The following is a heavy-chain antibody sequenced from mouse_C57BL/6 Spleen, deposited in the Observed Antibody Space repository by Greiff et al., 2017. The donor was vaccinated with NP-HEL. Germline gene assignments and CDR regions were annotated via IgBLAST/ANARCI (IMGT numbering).Heavy chain of an antibody. CDR2: ISSGGSYT. CDR1: GFTFSSYG. CDR3: ARHDTVVAPLYFDY. Sequence: EVQLVESGGDLVKPGGSLKLSCAASGFTFSSYGMSWVRQTPDKRLEWVATISSGGSYTYYPDSVKGRFTISRDNAKNTLYLQMSSLKSEDTAMYYCARHDTVVAPLYFDYWGQGTTLTVSS. V-gene: IGHV5-6*01. J-gene: IGHJ2*01. D-gene: IGHD1-1*01.